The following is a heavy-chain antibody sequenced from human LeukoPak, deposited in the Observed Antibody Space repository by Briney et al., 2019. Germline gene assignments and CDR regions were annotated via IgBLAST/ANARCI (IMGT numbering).Heavy chain of an antibody. CDR2: IYHSGST. CDR1: GGSISSGGYS. V-gene: IGHV4-30-2*01. D-gene: IGHD6-13*01. CDR3: ARAYSSSWYSGDWFDP. Sequence: SQTLSLTCAVCGGSISSGGYSWSWIRQPPGKGLEWIGYIYHSGSTYYNPSLKSRVTISVDRSKNQFSLKLSSVTAADTAVYYCARAYSSSWYSGDWFDPWGQGTLVTVSS. J-gene: IGHJ5*02.